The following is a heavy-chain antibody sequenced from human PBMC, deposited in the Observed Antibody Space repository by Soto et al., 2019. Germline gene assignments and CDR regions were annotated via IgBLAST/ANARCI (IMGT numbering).Heavy chain of an antibody. D-gene: IGHD3-22*01. CDR3: ARDRYYYDSSGYPKGVYFDY. CDR2: IYYSGST. CDR1: GGSISSYY. J-gene: IGHJ4*02. Sequence: ETLSLTCTVSGGSISSYYWSWIRQPPGKGLEWIGYIYYSGSTNYNPSLKSRVTISVDTSKNQFSLKLSSVTAADTAVYYCARDRYYYDSSGYPKGVYFDYWGQGTLVAVSS. V-gene: IGHV4-59*01.